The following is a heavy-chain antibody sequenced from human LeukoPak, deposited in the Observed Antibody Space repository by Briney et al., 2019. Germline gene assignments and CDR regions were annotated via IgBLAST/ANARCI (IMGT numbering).Heavy chain of an antibody. Sequence: PSETLSLTCTVSGGSVSSGSYYWSWIRQPPGKGLEWIGYIYYSGSTNYNPSLKSRVTISVDTSKNQFSLKLSSVTAADTAVYYCARLIAAAGLNFDYWGQGTLVTVSS. D-gene: IGHD6-13*01. CDR2: IYYSGST. CDR1: GGSVSSGSYY. CDR3: ARLIAAAGLNFDY. V-gene: IGHV4-61*01. J-gene: IGHJ4*02.